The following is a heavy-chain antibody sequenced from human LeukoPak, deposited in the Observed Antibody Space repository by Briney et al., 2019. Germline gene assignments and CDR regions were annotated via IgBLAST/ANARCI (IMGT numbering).Heavy chain of an antibody. CDR2: ISYDGTYT. CDR1: GFTFSTHA. D-gene: IGHD2-2*01. Sequence: PGGSLRLSCAGSGFTFSTHARHWVRQAPGKGLEWVAVISYDGTYTYYVDSVKGRFTISRDDSKNTLFLQLNSLRVEDTAVYYCARGLGHCSSTVCYGNWFDPWGQGTLVTVSS. J-gene: IGHJ5*02. V-gene: IGHV3-30*01. CDR3: ARGLGHCSSTVCYGNWFDP.